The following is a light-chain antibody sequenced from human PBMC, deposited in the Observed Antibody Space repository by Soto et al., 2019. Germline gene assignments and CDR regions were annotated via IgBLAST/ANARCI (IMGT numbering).Light chain of an antibody. Sequence: DIQMTQSPSTLSASVGHRVTITCRASQSISTWLAWYQQKPGNAPKLLIFDASNLESGVPSRFSGSGSGTEFTLTIDSLQPDDFATYYCQQYNSDSRTFGQGTELDIK. CDR2: DAS. CDR1: QSISTW. CDR3: QQYNSDSRT. V-gene: IGKV1-5*01. J-gene: IGKJ1*01.